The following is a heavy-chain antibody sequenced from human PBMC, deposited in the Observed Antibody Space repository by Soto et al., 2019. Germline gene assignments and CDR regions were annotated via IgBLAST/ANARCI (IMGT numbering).Heavy chain of an antibody. J-gene: IGHJ4*02. D-gene: IGHD1-7*01. V-gene: IGHV3-9*01. CDR1: GFTFDDYA. Sequence: GGSLRLSCAAPGFTFDDYAMHWVRQAPGKGLEWVSGISWNSGNIAYADSVKGRFTISRDNAKNSLYLQMNILRAEDTALYYCAKGGYNWNSYLHYWGQGTLVTVSS. CDR3: AKGGYNWNSYLHY. CDR2: ISWNSGNI.